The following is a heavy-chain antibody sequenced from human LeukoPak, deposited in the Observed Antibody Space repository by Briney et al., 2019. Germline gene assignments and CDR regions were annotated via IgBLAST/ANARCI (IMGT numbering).Heavy chain of an antibody. CDR2: IYYRGST. CDR1: GGSISSGGYY. J-gene: IGHJ4*02. V-gene: IGHV4-61*08. Sequence: PSETLSLTCTVSGGSISSGGYYWSWIRQPPGKGLEWIGYIYYRGSTNYNPSLKSRVTISVDTSKNQFSLKLSSVTAADTAVYYCASRIAAAGTTFDYWGQGTVVTVSS. CDR3: ASRIAAAGTTFDY. D-gene: IGHD6-13*01.